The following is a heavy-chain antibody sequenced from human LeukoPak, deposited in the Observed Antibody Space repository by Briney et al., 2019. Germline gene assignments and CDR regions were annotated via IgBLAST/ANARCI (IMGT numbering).Heavy chain of an antibody. D-gene: IGHD2-15*01. CDR1: GGSINNYY. J-gene: IGHJ3*02. V-gene: IGHV4-4*07. CDR2: IYTRGST. CDR3: ARGRYCSADICSGGDAFDI. Sequence: SETLSLTCTVSGGSINNYYWSWIRQPAGKGLEWIGRIYTRGSTNYNPSLKSRVTMSVDKSKNQFSLKLSSVTAADTAVYYCARGRYCSADICSGGDAFDIWGQGTMVSVSS.